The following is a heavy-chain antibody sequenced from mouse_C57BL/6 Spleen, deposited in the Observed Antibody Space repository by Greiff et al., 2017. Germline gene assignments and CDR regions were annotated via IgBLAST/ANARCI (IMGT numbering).Heavy chain of an antibody. J-gene: IGHJ4*01. V-gene: IGHV1-82*01. CDR3: AREGGGYEGAMDY. CDR1: GYAFSSSW. CDR2: IYPGDGGT. D-gene: IGHD2-2*01. Sequence: QVQLQQSGPELVKPGASVKLSCKASGYAFSSSWMHWVKQRPGKGLAWIGRIYPGDGGTNYNGKFKGKATLTADKSSSTAYMQLSSLTSADSAVYFCAREGGGYEGAMDYWGQGTSVTVSS.